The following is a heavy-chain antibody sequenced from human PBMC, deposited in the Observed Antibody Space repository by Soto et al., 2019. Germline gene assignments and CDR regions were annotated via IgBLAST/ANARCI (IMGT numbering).Heavy chain of an antibody. J-gene: IGHJ4*02. V-gene: IGHV3-64*01. CDR3: ASAHKKHSSSSGVGY. Sequence: EVQLVESGGGLVQPGGSLRLSCAASGFTFSSYAMHWVRQAPGKGLEYVSAISSNGGSTYYANSVKGRFTISRDNSKNTLYLQMGSLRAEDMAVYYCASAHKKHSSSSGVGYWGQGTLVTVSS. D-gene: IGHD6-6*01. CDR2: ISSNGGST. CDR1: GFTFSSYA.